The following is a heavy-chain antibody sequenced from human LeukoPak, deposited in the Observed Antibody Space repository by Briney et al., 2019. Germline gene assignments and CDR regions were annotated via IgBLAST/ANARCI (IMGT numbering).Heavy chain of an antibody. Sequence: TPSRTLRLTCTASGCTISSASLYWIWHPPPTGLGLVWLVSIDSSRNYNYNPSLKSRISISLDTSKRQFPLNMSTVTAAATAEYYGARSVNPPKVQFAPPDYWGQGILVTVAS. CDR2: IDSSRNY. CDR1: GCTISSASLY. J-gene: IGHJ4*02. V-gene: IGHV4-61*02. D-gene: IGHD5/OR15-5a*01. CDR3: ARSVNPPKVQFAPPDY.